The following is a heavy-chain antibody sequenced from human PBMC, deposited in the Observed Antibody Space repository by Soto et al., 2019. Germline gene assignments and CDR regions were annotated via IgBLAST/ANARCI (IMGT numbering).Heavy chain of an antibody. V-gene: IGHV3-23*01. CDR1: GFTFSSYP. J-gene: IGHJ4*02. Sequence: GSLRLSCAASGFTFSSYPMSWVRQAPGKGLEWVSAISGSGGSTYYADSVKGRFTISRDNSKNTLYLQMNSLRAEDTAVYYCAKGSSGLRFLEWLSPHDYWGQGPLVTVSS. D-gene: IGHD3-3*01. CDR2: ISGSGGST. CDR3: AKGSSGLRFLEWLSPHDY.